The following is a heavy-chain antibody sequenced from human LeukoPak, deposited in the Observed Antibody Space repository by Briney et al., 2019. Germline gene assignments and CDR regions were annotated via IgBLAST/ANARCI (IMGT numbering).Heavy chain of an antibody. Sequence: SVKVSCKASGGTFSSYAISWVRQAPGQGLEWMGGIIPIFGTANYAQKFQGRVTITADESTSTAYMELSSLRSEDTAVYYCARDLRGYSYYYGMDVWGQGTTVTVSS. J-gene: IGHJ6*02. CDR2: IIPIFGTA. D-gene: IGHD5-12*01. CDR1: GGTFSSYA. CDR3: ARDLRGYSYYYGMDV. V-gene: IGHV1-69*13.